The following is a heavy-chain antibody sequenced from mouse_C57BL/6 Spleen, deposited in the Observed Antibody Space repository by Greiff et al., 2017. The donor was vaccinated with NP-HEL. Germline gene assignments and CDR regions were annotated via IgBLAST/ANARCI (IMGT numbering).Heavy chain of an antibody. Sequence: QVQLQQPGAELVRPGTSVKLSCKASGYTFTSYWMHWVKQRPGQGLEWIGVIDPSDSYTNYNQKFKGKATLTVDTSSSTAYMQLSSLTSEDSAVYYCARQGDYYGSNPDVWGTGTTVTVSS. D-gene: IGHD1-1*01. V-gene: IGHV1-59*01. J-gene: IGHJ1*03. CDR3: ARQGDYYGSNPDV. CDR1: GYTFTSYW. CDR2: IDPSDSYT.